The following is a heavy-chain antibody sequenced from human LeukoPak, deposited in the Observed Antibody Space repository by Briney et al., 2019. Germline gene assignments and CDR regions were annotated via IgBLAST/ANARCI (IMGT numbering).Heavy chain of an antibody. CDR1: GFTFSNAW. J-gene: IGHJ2*01. V-gene: IGHV4-39*01. D-gene: IGHD4-23*01. CDR3: ARHLGGNSNDWYFDL. CDR2: TYYSGST. Sequence: PGGSLRLSCAASGFTFSNAWMSWVRQAPGKGLEWVGSTYYSGSTYSNPSFKSRVTISVDTSKNQFSLKLSSVTAADTAVYYCARHLGGNSNDWYFDLWGRGTLVTVSS.